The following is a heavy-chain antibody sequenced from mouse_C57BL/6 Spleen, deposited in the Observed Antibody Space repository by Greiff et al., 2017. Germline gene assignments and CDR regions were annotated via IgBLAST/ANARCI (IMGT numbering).Heavy chain of an antibody. D-gene: IGHD1-2*01. Sequence: VQLQESGPGLVQPSQSLSITCTVSGFSLTSYGVHWVRQSPGKGLEWLGVIWSGGSTDYNAAFISRLSISKDNSKSQVFFKMNSLQADDTAIYYCASDLITFPYYFAYWGPGTTLPFSS. CDR2: IWSGGST. V-gene: IGHV2-2*01. J-gene: IGHJ2*01. CDR3: ASDLITFPYYFAY. CDR1: GFSLTSYG.